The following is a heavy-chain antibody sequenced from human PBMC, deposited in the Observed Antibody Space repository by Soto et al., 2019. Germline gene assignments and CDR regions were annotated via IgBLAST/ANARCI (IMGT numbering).Heavy chain of an antibody. CDR2: INHSGST. CDR1: GGSFSGYY. CDR3: ARDTGDRGSMLDS. D-gene: IGHD2-2*01. J-gene: IGHJ4*02. Sequence: SETLSLTCAGYGGSFSGYYWSWIRQPPGKGLEWIGEINHSGSTNYNPSLKSRVTISVDTPKNQFSLRLRSVTAADTAVYYCARDTGDRGSMLDSWGRGTLVPVSS. V-gene: IGHV4-34*01.